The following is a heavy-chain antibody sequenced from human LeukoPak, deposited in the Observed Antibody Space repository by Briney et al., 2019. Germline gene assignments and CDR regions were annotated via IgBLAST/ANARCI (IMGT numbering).Heavy chain of an antibody. J-gene: IGHJ4*02. V-gene: IGHV4-38-2*01. CDR2: MYYSATP. D-gene: IGHD6-19*01. CDR3: RSAGYRSGWHTGDFDY. CDR1: GSSISDGYY. Sequence: SETLSLTCDVSGSSISDGYYWGWIRPTPGMGLEWIGNMYYSATPYYNPSLKSRVIISVDTSKNQLFLQMRSVTAADTAIYCARSAGYRSGWHTGDFDYWGLGMLVTVSS.